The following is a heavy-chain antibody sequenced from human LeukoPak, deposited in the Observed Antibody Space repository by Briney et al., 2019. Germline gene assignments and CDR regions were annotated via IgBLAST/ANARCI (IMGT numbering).Heavy chain of an antibody. CDR2: ISPQSGNK. CDR3: TRVRNSNNWWGAFDI. J-gene: IGHJ3*02. Sequence: ASVRVSCKAFRYTFDTSSITWVRQAPGQRLEWMGWISPQSGNKQYAQGVQGRVTMTTDTSRSTAYMELRSLRPDDTAVYYCTRVRNSNNWWGAFDIWGQGTMVTVSS. V-gene: IGHV1-18*01. CDR1: RYTFDTSS. D-gene: IGHD1-1*01.